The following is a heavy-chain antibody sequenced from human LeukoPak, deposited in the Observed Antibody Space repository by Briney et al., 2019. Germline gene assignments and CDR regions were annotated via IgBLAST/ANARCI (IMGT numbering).Heavy chain of an antibody. D-gene: IGHD2-2*01. V-gene: IGHV1-18*01. CDR1: GYTFTSYG. CDR2: ISAYNGNT. J-gene: IGHJ6*02. Sequence: ASVKVSCKASGYTFTSYGISWVRQAPGQGLEWMGWISAYNGNTNYAQRLRGRVTMTTDTSTSTAYMELRSLRSDDTAVYYCARDLRIVVVPAATQESRYYYYGMDVWGQGTTVTVSS. CDR3: ARDLRIVVVPAATQESRYYYYGMDV.